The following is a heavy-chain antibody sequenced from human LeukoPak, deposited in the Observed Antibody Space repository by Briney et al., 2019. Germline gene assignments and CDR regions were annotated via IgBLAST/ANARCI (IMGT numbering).Heavy chain of an antibody. J-gene: IGHJ4*02. CDR3: AKGSALWDWSYYFDY. V-gene: IGHV3-23*01. D-gene: IGHD3-10*01. CDR1: GFTFSSYA. Sequence: PGGSLGLSCAASGFTFSSYAMSWVRQAPGKGLEWVSAISGSGGSTYYADSVKGRFTISRDNSKNTLYLQMNSLRAEDTAVYYCAKGSALWDWSYYFDYWGQGTLVTVSS. CDR2: ISGSGGST.